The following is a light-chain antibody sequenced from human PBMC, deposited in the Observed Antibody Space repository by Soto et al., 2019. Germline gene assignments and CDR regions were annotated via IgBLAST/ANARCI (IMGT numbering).Light chain of an antibody. CDR3: EQYGRSPLLYS. CDR1: QSVTSNF. CDR2: GAS. Sequence: EIVLTQSPGTLSLSPGERATLSCRASQSVTSNFLAWYQQKPGQAPMLLIYGASTRAAGVPDRFSGSGSGTDFTLTITRLEPEAFAVYYCEQYGRSPLLYSFGQGTKL. J-gene: IGKJ2*01. V-gene: IGKV3-20*01.